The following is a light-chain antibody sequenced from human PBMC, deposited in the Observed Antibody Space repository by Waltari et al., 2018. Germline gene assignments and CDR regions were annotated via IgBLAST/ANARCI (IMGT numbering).Light chain of an antibody. J-gene: IGKJ1*01. CDR1: QGITNY. CDR3: HQYSSFSQT. V-gene: IGKV1-27*01. Sequence: DIQMTQSPSSLSASVGDRVTITCRASQGITNYLAWYQHKPGKVPKLLIYAASTLQSGVPSRFSGSGSGTDFTLTISSLQPDDFATYFCHQYSSFSQTFGQGTRVEVK. CDR2: AAS.